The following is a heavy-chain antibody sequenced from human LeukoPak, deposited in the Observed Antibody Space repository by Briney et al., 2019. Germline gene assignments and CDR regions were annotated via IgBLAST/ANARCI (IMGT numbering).Heavy chain of an antibody. J-gene: IGHJ5*02. CDR3: ARCGYSYGYNWFDP. CDR2: IYYSGST. D-gene: IGHD5-18*01. CDR1: GGSISSYY. Sequence: PSETLSLTCTVSGGSISSYYWSWVRQPPGKGLEWIGYIYYSGSTNYNPSLKSRVTISVDTSKNQFSLKLSSVTAADTAVYYCARCGYSYGYNWFDPWGQGTLVTVSS. V-gene: IGHV4-59*01.